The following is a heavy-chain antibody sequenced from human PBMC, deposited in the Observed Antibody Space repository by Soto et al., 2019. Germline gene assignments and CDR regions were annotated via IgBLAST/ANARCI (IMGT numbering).Heavy chain of an antibody. Sequence: PGGSLRLSCAASGFTFSSYGMHWVRQAPGKGLEWVAVISYDGSNKHYADSVKGRFTISRDNSKNTRYLQMNSQRAEDTAVYYCAREKRWIVVVAANRMAVWGQGTTVTLSS. CDR2: ISYDGSNK. D-gene: IGHD2-2*01. J-gene: IGHJ6*02. V-gene: IGHV3-30*03. CDR3: AREKRWIVVVAANRMAV. CDR1: GFTFSSYG.